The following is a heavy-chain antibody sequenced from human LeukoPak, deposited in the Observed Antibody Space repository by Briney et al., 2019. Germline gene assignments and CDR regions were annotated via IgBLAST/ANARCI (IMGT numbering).Heavy chain of an antibody. Sequence: SETLSLTCAVYGGSFSGYYWSWIRQPPGKGLEWIGEINHSGSTNYNPSLKSRVTISVDTSKNQFSLKLSSVTAADTAVYYCARDVFGSGSYYFDYWGQGTLSPSPQ. CDR1: GGSFSGYY. D-gene: IGHD3-10*01. V-gene: IGHV4-34*01. CDR3: ARDVFGSGSYYFDY. CDR2: INHSGST. J-gene: IGHJ4*02.